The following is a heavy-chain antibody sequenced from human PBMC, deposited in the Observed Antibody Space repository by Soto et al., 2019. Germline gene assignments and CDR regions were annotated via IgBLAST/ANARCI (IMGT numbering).Heavy chain of an antibody. CDR1: GFTFTTYW. V-gene: IGHV3-7*03. Sequence: GGSLRLSCVASGFTFTTYWMSWVRQAPGKGLEWVANIRQDGGAQYYVDSVKGRFTISRDNAKNSVYLQMDSLRVEDTAVYYCVRGGHGSGSYLGYSWGQGILVTVSS. CDR3: VRGGHGSGSYLGYS. D-gene: IGHD3-10*01. J-gene: IGHJ4*02. CDR2: IRQDGGAQ.